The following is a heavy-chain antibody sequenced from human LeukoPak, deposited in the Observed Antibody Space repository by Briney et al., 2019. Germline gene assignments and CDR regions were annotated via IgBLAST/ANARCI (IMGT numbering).Heavy chain of an antibody. CDR1: GYTFTGYY. J-gene: IGHJ4*02. D-gene: IGHD1-7*01. CDR3: ARDQGLTGTTSDFDY. Sequence: GASVKVSCKASGYTFTGYYMHWVRQAPGQGLEWMGRINPNSGGTNYAQKFQGRVTMTRGTSISTAYMELTSLRSDDTAVYYCARDQGLTGTTSDFDYWGQGTLVTVSS. CDR2: INPNSGGT. V-gene: IGHV1-2*06.